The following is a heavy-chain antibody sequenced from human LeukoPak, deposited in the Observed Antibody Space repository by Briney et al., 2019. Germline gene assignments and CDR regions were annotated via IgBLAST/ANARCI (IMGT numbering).Heavy chain of an antibody. CDR2: IDSHGTST. CDR3: AREGYGLGNYSFDY. D-gene: IGHD3-10*01. V-gene: IGHV3-74*01. CDR1: GFTFSSHW. Sequence: GGPLRLSCAASGFTFSSHWMHWVRQAPGKGLVWVSRIDSHGTSTIDADSVKGRFTVSRDNAKNTLYLQMNSLRAEDTAVYYCAREGYGLGNYSFDYWGQGTLVTVSS. J-gene: IGHJ4*02.